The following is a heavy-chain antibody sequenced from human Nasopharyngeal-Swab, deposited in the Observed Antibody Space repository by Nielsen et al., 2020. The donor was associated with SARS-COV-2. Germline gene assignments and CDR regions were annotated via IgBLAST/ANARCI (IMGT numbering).Heavy chain of an antibody. J-gene: IGHJ4*02. V-gene: IGHV3-21*01. CDR3: VRGGYFDWSFGY. CDR2: ISTTSDYI. D-gene: IGHD3-9*01. CDR1: GFTFTDYV. Sequence: GESLKISCAASGFTFTDYVMNWVRQAPGKGLEWVSSISTTSDYIYYADSVKGRFTISRDNARNSLHLQMHSLRAEDTAVYYCVRGGYFDWSFGYWGQGTLVTVSS.